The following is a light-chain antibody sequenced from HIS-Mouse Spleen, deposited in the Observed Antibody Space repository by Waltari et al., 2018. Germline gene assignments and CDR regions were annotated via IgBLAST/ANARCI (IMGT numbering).Light chain of an antibody. CDR2: WAS. J-gene: IGKJ1*01. CDR3: QQYYSTPWT. CDR1: QSVLYSSNNKDY. V-gene: IGKV4-1*01. Sequence: DIVMTQSPDSLAVSRGERATIHCKSSQSVLYSSNNKDYLACYQQKPGQPPKLLIYWASTRESGVPDRFSGSGSGTDFTLTISSPQAEDVAVYYCQQYYSTPWTFGQGTKVEIK.